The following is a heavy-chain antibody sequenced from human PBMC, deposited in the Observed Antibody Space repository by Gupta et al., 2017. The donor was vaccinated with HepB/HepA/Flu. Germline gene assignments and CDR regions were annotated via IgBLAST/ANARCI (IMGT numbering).Heavy chain of an antibody. D-gene: IGHD7-27*01. Sequence: EVQLVESGGGFVQPGGSMRLYCAVSGIIFSSHCMSWVRQAPGKGLEWVANINQDGSEIQYVDSVKGRFTISRDNAKNSLYLQMNSLSAEDTAVYYCVRGGWGRVIDYWGQGTLVTVSS. CDR1: GIIFSSHC. CDR2: INQDGSEI. J-gene: IGHJ4*02. V-gene: IGHV3-7*01. CDR3: VRGGWGRVIDY.